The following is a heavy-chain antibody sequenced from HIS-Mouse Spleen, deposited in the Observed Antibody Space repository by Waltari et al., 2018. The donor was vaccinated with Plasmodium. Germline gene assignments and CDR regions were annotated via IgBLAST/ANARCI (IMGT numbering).Heavy chain of an antibody. D-gene: IGHD2-2*01. CDR3: AKDQTPYQLLHFDY. J-gene: IGHJ4*02. CDR1: GFTFEDYA. V-gene: IGHV3-9*01. CDR2: ISWNSGSI. Sequence: EVQLVESGGGLVQPGRSLRLSCAASGFTFEDYAMHWVRQAPGKGLEWVSGISWNSGSIGYADSVKGRFTISRDNAKNSLYLQMNSLRAEDTALYYCAKDQTPYQLLHFDYWGQGTLVTVSS.